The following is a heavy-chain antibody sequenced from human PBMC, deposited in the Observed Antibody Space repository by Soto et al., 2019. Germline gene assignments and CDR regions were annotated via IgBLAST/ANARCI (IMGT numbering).Heavy chain of an antibody. CDR3: ATQGWELMPGFDYY. CDR1: GFTFSSYA. V-gene: IGHV3-23*01. J-gene: IGHJ4*02. D-gene: IGHD1-26*01. CDR2: ISGSGGST. Sequence: EVQLLESGGGLVQPGGSLRLPCAASGFTFSSYAMSWVRQAPGTGLEWVSAISGSGGSTYYADSVTGRFTISRDNSKNTLYLQMNSLSAEDTAVYDCATQGWELMPGFDYYWGQGTLVTFSS.